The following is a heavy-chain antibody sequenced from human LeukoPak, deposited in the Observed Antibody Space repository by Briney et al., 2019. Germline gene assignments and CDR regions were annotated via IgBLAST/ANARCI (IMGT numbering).Heavy chain of an antibody. V-gene: IGHV3-23*01. Sequence: GGPLRLSCAASGFTFSSYAMSWVRQAPGKGLEWVSAISGSGGSTYYADSVKGRFTISRDNSKNTLYLQMNSLRAEDTAVYYCAKSIAVAGTYYFDYWGQGTLVTVSS. CDR2: ISGSGGST. D-gene: IGHD6-19*01. CDR1: GFTFSSYA. J-gene: IGHJ4*02. CDR3: AKSIAVAGTYYFDY.